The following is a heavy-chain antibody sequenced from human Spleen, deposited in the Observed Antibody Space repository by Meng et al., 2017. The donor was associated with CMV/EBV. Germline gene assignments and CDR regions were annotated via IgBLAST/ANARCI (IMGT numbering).Heavy chain of an antibody. J-gene: IGHJ4*02. CDR1: GYTFTSYY. D-gene: IGHD5-18*01. CDR3: AREPTRYSYGHEDY. Sequence: ASVKVSCKASGYTFTSYYMHWVRQAPGQGLEWMGIINPSGGSTSYAQKFQGRVTMTRDTSISTAYMELSRLRSDDTAVYYCAREPTRYSYGHEDYWGQGTLVTVSS. V-gene: IGHV1-46*01. CDR2: INPSGGST.